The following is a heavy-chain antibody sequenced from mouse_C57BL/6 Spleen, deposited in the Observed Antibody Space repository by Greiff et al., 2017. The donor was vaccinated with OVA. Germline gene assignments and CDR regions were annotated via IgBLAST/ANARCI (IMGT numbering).Heavy chain of an antibody. V-gene: IGHV5-17*01. CDR1: GFTFSDYG. CDR3: ARRNCGYYAMDY. J-gene: IGHJ4*01. CDR2: ISSGSGNI. D-gene: IGHD4-1*01. Sequence: EVTLVESGGGLVKPGGSLKLSCAASGFTFSDYGMHWVRQAPEKGLEWVAYISSGSGNIYYADTVKGRFTISRDNAKNTLFLQMTRLRSEDTAMYYCARRNCGYYAMDYWGQGTSVTVSS.